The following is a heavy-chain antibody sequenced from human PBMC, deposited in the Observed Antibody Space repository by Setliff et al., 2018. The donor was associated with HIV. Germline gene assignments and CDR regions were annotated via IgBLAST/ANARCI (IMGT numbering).Heavy chain of an antibody. CDR1: GGSIRSGGYY. D-gene: IGHD4-4*01. V-gene: IGHV4-31*03. CDR2: IYYSGST. Sequence: SETLSLTCSVSGGSIRSGGYYWSWIRQRPGKGLEWIGHIYYSGSTYDNPSLKSRISMSVDTSKNQFSLKLTSVTAADTAIYYCARDLTSNSNCFEPWGQGTQVTVSS. J-gene: IGHJ5*02. CDR3: ARDLTSNSNCFEP.